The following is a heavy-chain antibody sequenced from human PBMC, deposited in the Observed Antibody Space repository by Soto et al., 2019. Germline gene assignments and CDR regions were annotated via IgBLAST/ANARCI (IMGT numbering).Heavy chain of an antibody. V-gene: IGHV3-74*01. CDR3: ARGDRIVGAAGPDY. J-gene: IGHJ4*02. CDR1: GFTFSSYW. Sequence: GGSLRLSCAASGFTFSSYWMHWVRQAPGKGLVWVSRINSDGSSTSYADSVKGRFTISRDNAKNTLYLQMNSLRAEDTAVYYCARGDRIVGAAGPDYWGQGTLVTVSS. CDR2: INSDGSST. D-gene: IGHD1-26*01.